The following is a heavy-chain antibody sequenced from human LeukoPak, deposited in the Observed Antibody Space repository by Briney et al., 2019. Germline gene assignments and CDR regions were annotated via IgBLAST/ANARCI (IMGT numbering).Heavy chain of an antibody. J-gene: IGHJ5*02. CDR3: TRVTLRGSKYNWFDP. D-gene: IGHD1-26*01. V-gene: IGHV1-46*01. Sequence: GASVRVSCKASGYSFTASYMHWVRQAPGQGLEWMGRITPVIGTTKYAERFQARVTITADRSTSTAYLELSGLTYEDTAVYYCTRVTLRGSKYNWFDPWGQGTHVSVSS. CDR1: GYSFTASY. CDR2: ITPVIGTT.